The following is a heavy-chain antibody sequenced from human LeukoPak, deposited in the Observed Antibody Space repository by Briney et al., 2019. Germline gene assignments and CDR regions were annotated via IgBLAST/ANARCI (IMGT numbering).Heavy chain of an antibody. CDR3: ARVKSERRDPFYYYYYMDV. J-gene: IGHJ6*03. CDR1: GYTFTSYA. CDR2: INAGNGNT. D-gene: IGHD1-1*01. V-gene: IGHV1-3*01. Sequence: ASVKVSCKASGYTFTSYAMHWVRQAPGQRLEWMGWINAGNGNTNYAQKLQGRVTMTTDTSTSTAYMELRSLRSDDTAVYYCARVKSERRDPFYYYYYMDVWGKGTTVTVSS.